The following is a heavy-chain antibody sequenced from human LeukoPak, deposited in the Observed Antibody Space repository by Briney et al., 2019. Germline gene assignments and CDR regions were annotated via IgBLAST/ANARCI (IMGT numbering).Heavy chain of an antibody. Sequence: ASVKVSCKASGYTFTGYYMHWVRQAPGQGLEWMGWISAYNGNTNYAQKLQGRVTMTTDTSTSTAYMELRSLRSDDTAVYYCARGGRGARASVDGMDVWGQGTTVTVSS. CDR2: ISAYNGNT. V-gene: IGHV1-18*04. J-gene: IGHJ6*02. CDR1: GYTFTGYY. CDR3: ARGGRGARASVDGMDV. D-gene: IGHD6-19*01.